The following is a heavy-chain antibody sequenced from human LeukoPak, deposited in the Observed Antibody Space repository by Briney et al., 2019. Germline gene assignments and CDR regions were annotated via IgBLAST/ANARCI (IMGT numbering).Heavy chain of an antibody. Sequence: GGSLRLSCAASRLTFNTYSMTWVRQAPGKGLEWVSSISPRSDYIYYADSVRGRLTISRDNAENSLYLQMNSLRAEDTAVYYCVRGGSSSSGPPDYWGQGTLVTVSS. D-gene: IGHD6-6*01. J-gene: IGHJ4*02. CDR2: ISPRSDYI. V-gene: IGHV3-21*01. CDR3: VRGGSSSSGPPDY. CDR1: RLTFNTYS.